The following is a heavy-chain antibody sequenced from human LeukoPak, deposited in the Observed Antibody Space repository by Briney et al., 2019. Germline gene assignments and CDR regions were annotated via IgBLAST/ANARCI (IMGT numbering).Heavy chain of an antibody. D-gene: IGHD3-10*01. CDR2: FNHSWGA. Sequence: SETLSLTCAVYSGSFSGYYWTWFRQPPGKGLEWIGEFNHSWGAKYNPSFKSRVTISVDTSNNHLSLSLNSVTAADTAVYYCAASLWFGIYPDYWGQGSLVTVSS. CDR1: SGSFSGYY. CDR3: AASLWFGIYPDY. V-gene: IGHV4-34*01. J-gene: IGHJ4*02.